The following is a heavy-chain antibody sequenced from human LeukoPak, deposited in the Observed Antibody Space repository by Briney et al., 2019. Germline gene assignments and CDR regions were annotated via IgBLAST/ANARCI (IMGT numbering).Heavy chain of an antibody. CDR1: GGSISSYY. D-gene: IGHD1-26*01. Sequence: SETLSLTCTVSGGSISSYYWSWIRQPPGKGLEWIGYIYCSGSTNYNPSLKSRVTISVDTSKNQFSLKLSSVTAADTAVYYCARGADGGATYYYYGMDVWGQGTTVTVSS. V-gene: IGHV4-59*01. J-gene: IGHJ6*02. CDR2: IYCSGST. CDR3: ARGADGGATYYYYGMDV.